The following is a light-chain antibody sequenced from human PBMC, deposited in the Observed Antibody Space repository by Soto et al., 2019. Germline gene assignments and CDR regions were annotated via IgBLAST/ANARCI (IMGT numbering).Light chain of an antibody. CDR3: QQYMNDLPA. J-gene: IGKJ1*01. V-gene: IGKV4-1*01. Sequence: IVMTQSPESLALSLGERATINCKSSQTLLYFANNLNYLAWYQQKPGQPPRLLIYWSSTRESGVPDRFSGSGSGTDFTLTISSLKAEDVEVYYCQQYMNDLPAFGQGTKVDIK. CDR2: WSS. CDR1: QTLLYFANNLNY.